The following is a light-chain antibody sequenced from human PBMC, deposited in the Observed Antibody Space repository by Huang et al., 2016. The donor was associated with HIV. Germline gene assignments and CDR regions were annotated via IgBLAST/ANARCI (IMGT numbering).Light chain of an antibody. V-gene: IGKV3-15*01. CDR2: GAS. J-gene: IGKJ2*01. Sequence: EIVMTQSPATLSVSPGERTTLSCRASQSVSTNLAWYQLKPGQAPRLLIYGASTRATGVPARFSGSGSGTEFTLTISSLQSEDFAVYYCQHYDYRPPVTFGQGTKVDIK. CDR1: QSVSTN. CDR3: QHYDYRPPVT.